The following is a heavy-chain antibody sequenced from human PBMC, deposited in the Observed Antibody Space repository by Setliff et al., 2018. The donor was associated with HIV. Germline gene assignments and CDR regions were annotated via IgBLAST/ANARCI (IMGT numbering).Heavy chain of an antibody. Sequence: SETLSLTCTVSGGSISSHYWSWIRQPPGKGLEWIGYIYDSGSTNYNPSLKSRVTISVDTSKNQLSLKLSSVTAADTAVYYCARGVVTLRYYYYYYMDVWGKGTTVTVSS. CDR2: IYDSGST. CDR3: ARGVVTLRYYYYYYMDV. V-gene: IGHV4-59*11. CDR1: GGSISSHY. D-gene: IGHD2-21*02. J-gene: IGHJ6*03.